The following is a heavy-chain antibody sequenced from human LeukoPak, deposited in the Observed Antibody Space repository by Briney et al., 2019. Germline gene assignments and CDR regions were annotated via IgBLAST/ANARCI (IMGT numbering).Heavy chain of an antibody. CDR1: GFTFSSYA. CDR3: AKDGKDSSSWSYYYDSSGYYYHFDY. V-gene: IGHV3-23*01. D-gene: IGHD3-22*01. J-gene: IGHJ4*02. Sequence: GGSLRLSCGASGFTFSSYAMSWVRQAPGKGLEWVSAISGSGGSTYYADSVKGRFTISRDNSKNTLYLQMNSLRAEDTAVYYCAKDGKDSSSWSYYYDSSGYYYHFDYWGQGTLVTVSS. CDR2: ISGSGGST.